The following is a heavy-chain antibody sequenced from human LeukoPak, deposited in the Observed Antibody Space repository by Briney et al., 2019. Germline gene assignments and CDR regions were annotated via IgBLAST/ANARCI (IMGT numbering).Heavy chain of an antibody. CDR1: GGSFSGYY. CDR3: ATLDSSGWYDY. V-gene: IGHV4-34*01. CDR2: INHSGST. Sequence: SETLSLTCAVYGGSFSGYYWSWIRQPPGKGLEWIGEINHSGSTNYNPSLKSRVTISVDTSKNQFSLKLSSVTAADTAVYYCATLDSSGWYDYWGQGTLVTVSS. J-gene: IGHJ4*02. D-gene: IGHD6-19*01.